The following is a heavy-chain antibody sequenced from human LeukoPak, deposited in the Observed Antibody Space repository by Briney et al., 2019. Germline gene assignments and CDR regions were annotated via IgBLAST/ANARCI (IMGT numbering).Heavy chain of an antibody. V-gene: IGHV1-69*13. CDR1: GGTFSSYA. Sequence: GASVKVSCKASGGTFSSYAISWVRQAPGQGLEWMGGIIPIFGTANYAQKFQGRVTITADESTSTAYMELSSLRSEDMAIYYCAYSITMVRGVIPPVDYYYYYMDVWGKGTTVTVSS. CDR3: AYSITMVRGVIPPVDYYYYYMDV. CDR2: IIPIFGTA. J-gene: IGHJ6*03. D-gene: IGHD3-10*01.